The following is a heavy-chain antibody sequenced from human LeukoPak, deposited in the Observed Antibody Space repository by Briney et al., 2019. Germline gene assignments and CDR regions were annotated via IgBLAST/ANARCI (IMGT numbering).Heavy chain of an antibody. D-gene: IGHD4-11*01. CDR3: TRGALDYRNAYDF. CDR2: IRSKANSYAT. Sequence: GGSLRLSCAASGFTFSASAMHWVRQASGEGLEWVGRIRSKANSYATAYAASVKGRFTISRDDSKNTAYLEMNSLKTEDTAVYYCTRGALDYRNAYDFWGRGTMVTVSS. J-gene: IGHJ3*01. CDR1: GFTFSASA. V-gene: IGHV3-73*01.